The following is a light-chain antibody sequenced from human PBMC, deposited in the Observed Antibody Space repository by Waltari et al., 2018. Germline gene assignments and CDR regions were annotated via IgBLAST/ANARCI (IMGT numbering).Light chain of an antibody. J-gene: IGLJ1*01. Sequence: QCGQARPASVSCPPRQSITNSCPGTSRNFGGYNYVSWYQQHPGKDPKLMIYDVSKRPSGVSNRFSGSKSGNTASLTTSGLQAEDEADYYCCSYTSSSVYVFGTGTKVTVL. CDR1: SRNFGGYNY. CDR3: CSYTSSSVYV. CDR2: DVS. V-gene: IGLV2-14*01.